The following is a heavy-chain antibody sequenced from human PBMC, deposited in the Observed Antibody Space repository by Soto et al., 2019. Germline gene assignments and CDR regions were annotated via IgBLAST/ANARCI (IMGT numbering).Heavy chain of an antibody. CDR1: GYTFTSYD. D-gene: IGHD5-18*01. CDR2: MNPNSANT. J-gene: IGHJ6*02. CDR3: ARNTLRRIQLWPTRYYYYGMDV. Sequence: ASVKVSCKASGYTFTSYDINWVRQATGQGLEWMGWMNPNSANTGYAQKFQGRVTMTRNTSISTAYMELSSLRSEDTAVYYCARNTLRRIQLWPTRYYYYGMDVWGQGTTVTVSS. V-gene: IGHV1-8*01.